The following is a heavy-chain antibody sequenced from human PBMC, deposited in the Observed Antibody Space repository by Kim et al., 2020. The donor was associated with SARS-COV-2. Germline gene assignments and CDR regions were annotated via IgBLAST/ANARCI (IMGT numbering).Heavy chain of an antibody. CDR3: ARWATPRYFDY. D-gene: IGHD2-15*01. Sequence: GGSLRLSCVVSGLTFTTNGMNWVRQAPGKGLEWVAAITDGSGSTTYYADPVKGRFTISRDNSKKTLYLQMNSLSADDTAVYYCARWATPRYFDYWGQGIL. V-gene: IGHV3-23*01. J-gene: IGHJ4*02. CDR2: ITDGSGST. CDR1: GLTFTTNG.